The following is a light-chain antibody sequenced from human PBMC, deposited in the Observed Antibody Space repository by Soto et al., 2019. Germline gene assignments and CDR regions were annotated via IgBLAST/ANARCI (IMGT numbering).Light chain of an antibody. CDR2: DVS. CDR1: SSDVGGYNY. CDR3: SSHTSSSTLMV. J-gene: IGLJ2*01. V-gene: IGLV2-14*01. Sequence: QSALTQPASVSGSPGQSINISCTVTSSDVGGYNYVYWYQQHPGKAPKLMIYDVSNRTSGVSNPFTGSKSGNTAPLTITGLQAEYEADYYCSSHTSSSTLMVFGGGTKLTVL.